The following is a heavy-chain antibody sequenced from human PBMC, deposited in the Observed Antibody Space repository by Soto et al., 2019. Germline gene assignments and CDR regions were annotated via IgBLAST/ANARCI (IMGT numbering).Heavy chain of an antibody. Sequence: PSETLSLTCTVSGGSVSSYYWSWIRQPPGKGLEWIGYIYYSGSTKYNPSLKSRVTMSVDTSNNQFSLKMSSVTAADTADYYCARHSNRNYGLYYFDYWGLGALVTVSS. V-gene: IGHV4-59*08. CDR2: IYYSGST. CDR1: GGSVSSYY. D-gene: IGHD4-4*01. J-gene: IGHJ4*02. CDR3: ARHSNRNYGLYYFDY.